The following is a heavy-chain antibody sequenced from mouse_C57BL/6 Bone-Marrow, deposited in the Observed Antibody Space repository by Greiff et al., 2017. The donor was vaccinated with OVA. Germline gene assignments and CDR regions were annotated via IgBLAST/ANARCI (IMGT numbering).Heavy chain of an antibody. Sequence: VQLQQSGAELARPGAPVKMSCKASGYTFTSYTMHWVKQRPGPGLEWIGYINPSSGYTKYNQKFKDKATLTADKSSSTAYMQLSSLTSEDSAVYYCARGDLLLPCAYWGQGTLVTVSA. CDR3: ARGDLLLPCAY. CDR2: INPSSGYT. D-gene: IGHD1-1*01. CDR1: GYTFTSYT. V-gene: IGHV1-4*01. J-gene: IGHJ3*01.